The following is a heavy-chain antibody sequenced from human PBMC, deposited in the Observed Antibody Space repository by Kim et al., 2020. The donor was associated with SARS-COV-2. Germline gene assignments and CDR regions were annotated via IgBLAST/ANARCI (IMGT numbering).Heavy chain of an antibody. CDR1: GGYISSYY. CDR3: AREFGPGRDWLDP. Sequence: SETLSLTCSVSGGYISSYYWSWIRLSPGRGLEWIGFVQDRGSTNYNPSLKSRVTISADASKNQFSLKLSSVTAADTALYYCAREFGPGRDWLDPWGQGTLVTVSS. V-gene: IGHV4-59*01. D-gene: IGHD3-10*01. CDR2: VQDRGST. J-gene: IGHJ5*02.